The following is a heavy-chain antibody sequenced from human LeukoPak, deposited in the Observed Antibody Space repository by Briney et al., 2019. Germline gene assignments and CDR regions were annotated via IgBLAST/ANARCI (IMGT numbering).Heavy chain of an antibody. D-gene: IGHD5-12*01. CDR3: ARGAVGYDESHPMPE. J-gene: IGHJ4*02. CDR2: FTSRSRSI. CDR1: GFTFSRYS. V-gene: IGHV3-21*06. Sequence: PGGSLRLSCVASGFTFSRYSMTWVRQAPGKGLEWLSSFTSRSRSIYYADPVKGRFTISRDNAKNLLYLQMNSLRAEDTAIYYCARGAVGYDESHPMPEWGQGTLVTVSS.